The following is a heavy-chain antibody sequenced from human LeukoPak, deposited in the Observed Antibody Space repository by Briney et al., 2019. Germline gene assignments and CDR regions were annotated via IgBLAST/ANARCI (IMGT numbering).Heavy chain of an antibody. Sequence: PSETLSLTCTVSGDSISSYYWSWIRQPPGKGLEWIGYINYSGNTNYNPSLKSRVTISVDTSKNQFSLRLSSVTAADTAVYYCAREGRQDYVYFDYRGQGTLVTVSS. CDR3: AREGRQDYVYFDY. CDR2: INYSGNT. D-gene: IGHD4-17*01. CDR1: GDSISSYY. J-gene: IGHJ4*02. V-gene: IGHV4-59*01.